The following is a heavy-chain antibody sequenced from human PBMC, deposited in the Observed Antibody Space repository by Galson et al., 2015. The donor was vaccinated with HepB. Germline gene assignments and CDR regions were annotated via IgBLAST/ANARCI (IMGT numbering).Heavy chain of an antibody. V-gene: IGHV5-10-1*01. J-gene: IGHJ4*02. CDR3: ATEGGYSSSSGA. D-gene: IGHD6-6*01. CDR1: GYSFTSYW. CDR2: IDPSDSYT. Sequence: SCKGSGYSFTSYWISWVRQMPGKGLEWMGRIDPSDSYTNYSPSFQGHVTISADKSISTAYLQWSSLKASDTAMYYCATEGGYSSSSGAWGQGTLVTVSS.